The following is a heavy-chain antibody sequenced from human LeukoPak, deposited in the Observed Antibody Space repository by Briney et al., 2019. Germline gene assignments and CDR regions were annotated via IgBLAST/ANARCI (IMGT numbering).Heavy chain of an antibody. J-gene: IGHJ4*02. Sequence: GGSLRLSCAASGFTFSTYAMSWVRQAPGKGLEWVSSISSSSTYIYYADSVKGRFTISRDNAKNSLYLQMNSLRVEDTAVYYCARAEGSGSSFDYWGQGTLVTVSS. CDR3: ARAEGSGSSFDY. CDR1: GFTFSTYA. CDR2: ISSSSTYI. V-gene: IGHV3-21*01. D-gene: IGHD3-10*01.